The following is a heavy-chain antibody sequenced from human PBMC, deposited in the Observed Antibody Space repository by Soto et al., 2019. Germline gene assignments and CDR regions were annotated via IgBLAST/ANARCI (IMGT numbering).Heavy chain of an antibody. J-gene: IGHJ3*02. CDR2: ISGSGGST. D-gene: IGHD2-15*01. CDR3: AKDRAPDYCSGGSCYSWGFDAFDI. CDR1: GFTFSSYA. V-gene: IGHV3-23*01. Sequence: PGGSLRLSCAASGFTFSSYAMSWVRQAPGKGLEWVSAISGSGGSTYYADSVKGRFTISRDNSKNTLYLQMNSLRAEDTAVYYCAKDRAPDYCSGGSCYSWGFDAFDIWGQGTMVTVSS.